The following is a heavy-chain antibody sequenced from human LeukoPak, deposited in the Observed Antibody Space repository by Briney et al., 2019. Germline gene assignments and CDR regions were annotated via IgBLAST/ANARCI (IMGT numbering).Heavy chain of an antibody. J-gene: IGHJ5*02. CDR2: ISGGGST. Sequence: GGSLRLSCAASGFTFSNFAMSWVRQAPGKGLDWVSVISGGGSTYYADSVKGRFTISRDNSKNTLYLQMSSLRADDTAVYYCARDRLNGAYNWFDPWGQGTLVTVSS. CDR1: GFTFSNFA. CDR3: ARDRLNGAYNWFDP. D-gene: IGHD3-10*01. V-gene: IGHV3-23*01.